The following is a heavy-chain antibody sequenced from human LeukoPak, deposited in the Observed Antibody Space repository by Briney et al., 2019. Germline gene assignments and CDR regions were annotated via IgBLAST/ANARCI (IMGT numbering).Heavy chain of an antibody. V-gene: IGHV1-8*01. CDR1: GYTFTSYD. CDR2: MNPNGGNT. J-gene: IGHJ4*02. CDR3: ARGYTTKQRYDFWSGYYTGRIGDLDY. Sequence: ASVKVSCKASGYTFTSYDINWVRQATGQGLEWMGWMNPNGGNTGYAQKFQGRVTMTRNTSISTAYMELSSLRSEDTAVYYCARGYTTKQRYDFWSGYYTGRIGDLDYWGQGTLVTVSS. D-gene: IGHD3-3*01.